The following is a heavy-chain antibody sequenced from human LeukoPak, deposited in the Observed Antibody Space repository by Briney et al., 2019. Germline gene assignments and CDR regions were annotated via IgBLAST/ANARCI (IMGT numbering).Heavy chain of an antibody. D-gene: IGHD3-3*01. CDR1: GGSISSRSYY. J-gene: IGHJ4*02. CDR3: ARGIDEYDFWSGYYFDY. Sequence: SGTLSLTCTVSGGSISSRSYYWGWIRQPPGKGLEWIGSIYYSGSTYYNPSLKSRVTISVDTSKNQFSLKLSSVTAADTAVYYCARGIDEYDFWSGYYFDYWGQGTLVTVSS. V-gene: IGHV4-39*07. CDR2: IYYSGST.